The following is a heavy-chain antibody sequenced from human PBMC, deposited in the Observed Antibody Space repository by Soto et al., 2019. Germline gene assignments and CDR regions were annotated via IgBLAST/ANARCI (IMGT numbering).Heavy chain of an antibody. CDR1: GFTFSASY. CDR2: ISSDGGFT. J-gene: IGHJ6*02. V-gene: IGHV3-11*01. CDR3: ARGHYGLDV. Sequence: QMQLVESGGGLVKPGGSLRLSCAASGFTFSASYMSWIRQAPGKGLEWVSYISSDGGFTYYADSVKGRFTISRDNGKNSLYLQMSSLRAEDMAMYHCARGHYGLDVWGQGTTVTVSS.